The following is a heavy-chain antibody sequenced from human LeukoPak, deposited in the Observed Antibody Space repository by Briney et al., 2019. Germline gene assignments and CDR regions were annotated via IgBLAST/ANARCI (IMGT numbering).Heavy chain of an antibody. CDR3: TRGLGTYYYDSSGYYFDY. D-gene: IGHD3-22*01. V-gene: IGHV3-49*04. CDR1: GFTFGDYA. J-gene: IGHJ4*02. CDR2: IRSKAYGGTT. Sequence: GGSLRLSCTASGFTFGDYAMSWVRQAPGKGLEWVGFIRSKAYGGTTEYAASVKGRFTISRDDSKSIAYLQMNSLKTEDTAVYYCTRGLGTYYYDSSGYYFDYWGQGTLVTVSS.